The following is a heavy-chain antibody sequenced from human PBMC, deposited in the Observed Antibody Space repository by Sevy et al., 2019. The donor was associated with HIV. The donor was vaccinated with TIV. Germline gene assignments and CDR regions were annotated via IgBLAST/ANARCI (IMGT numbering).Heavy chain of an antibody. Sequence: GGSLRLSCAASGFTFSSYSMNWVRQAPGKGLEWVSYISRSSSTIYYADSVKGRFTISRDNAKNSLYRQMNSLRDEDTAVYYYARERKMYDSSGYYFHFDYWGQGTLVTVSS. D-gene: IGHD3-22*01. CDR2: ISRSSSTI. CDR1: GFTFSSYS. V-gene: IGHV3-48*02. J-gene: IGHJ4*02. CDR3: ARERKMYDSSGYYFHFDY.